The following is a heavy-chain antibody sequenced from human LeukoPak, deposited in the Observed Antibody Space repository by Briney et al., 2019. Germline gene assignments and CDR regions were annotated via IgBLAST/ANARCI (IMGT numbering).Heavy chain of an antibody. J-gene: IGHJ4*02. D-gene: IGHD4-23*01. V-gene: IGHV4-34*01. CDR3: ARLATTVVKYYFDY. Sequence: SETLSLTCAVYGGSFSGYYWSWIRQPPGKGLEWIGXINHSGSTNYNPSLKSRVTISVDTSKNQFSLKLSSVTAADTAVYYCARLATTVVKYYFDYWGQGTLVTVSS. CDR2: INHSGST. CDR1: GGSFSGYY.